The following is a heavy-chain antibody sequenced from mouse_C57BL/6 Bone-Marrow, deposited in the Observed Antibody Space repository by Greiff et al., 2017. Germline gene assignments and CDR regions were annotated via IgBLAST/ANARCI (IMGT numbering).Heavy chain of an antibody. D-gene: IGHD2-3*01. CDR3: AHDGCYAMYY. CDR2: NLPGRGST. Sequence: VQLQQSGAELMKPGDSVKLSCKVTGYTFTGYWSEWVKQRHGHGLEWIGENLPGRGSTKYNEKFKGKATFTEDTSSNTADMQLSSLTTEDSAIYYCAHDGCYAMYYWGQGTSVTVSS. V-gene: IGHV1-9*01. J-gene: IGHJ4*01. CDR1: GYTFTGYW.